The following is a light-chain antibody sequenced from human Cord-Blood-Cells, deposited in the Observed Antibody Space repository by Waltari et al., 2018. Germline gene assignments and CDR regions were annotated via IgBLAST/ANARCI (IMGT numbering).Light chain of an antibody. J-gene: IGKJ4*01. V-gene: IGKV3-15*01. CDR2: GAS. Sequence: LMTQSPATLPVSPGQRPTLSCRASQSVSSNLAWYQQKPGQAPRLLIYGASNRATGIPARFSGSGSGTEFTLTISSLQSEDFAVYYCQQYNNWLTFGGGTKVEIK. CDR3: QQYNNWLT. CDR1: QSVSSN.